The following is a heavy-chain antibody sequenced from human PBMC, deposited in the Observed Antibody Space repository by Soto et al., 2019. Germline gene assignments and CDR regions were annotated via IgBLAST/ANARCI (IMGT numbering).Heavy chain of an antibody. D-gene: IGHD2-8*01. CDR2: IHYSGTT. Sequence: PSETLSLTCTASGTSISSYYWSWIRQPPGKGLGWIANIHYSGTTNYNPSLASRVTLSVDTSKNQFSLKMTSVTAADRAMYFCARYNSYAIDYWGRGTLVTVSS. J-gene: IGHJ4*02. CDR3: ARYNSYAIDY. V-gene: IGHV4-59*01. CDR1: GTSISSYY.